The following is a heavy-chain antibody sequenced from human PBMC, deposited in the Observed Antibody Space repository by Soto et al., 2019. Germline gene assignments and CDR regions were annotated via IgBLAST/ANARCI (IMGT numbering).Heavy chain of an antibody. CDR1: GYTLTELS. CDR3: ATAGSRGYSGYPALGY. J-gene: IGHJ4*02. CDR2: FDPEDGET. Sequence: ASVKVSCKVSGYTLTELSMHWVRQAPGKGLEWMGGFDPEDGETIYAQKCQGRVTMTEDTSTDTAYMELSSLRSEDTAVYYCATAGSRGYSGYPALGYWGQGTLVTVSS. D-gene: IGHD5-12*01. V-gene: IGHV1-24*01.